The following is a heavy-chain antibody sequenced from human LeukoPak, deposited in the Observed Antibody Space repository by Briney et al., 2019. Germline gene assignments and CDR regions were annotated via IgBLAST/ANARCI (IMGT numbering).Heavy chain of an antibody. V-gene: IGHV4-39*01. CDR3: ARRAIAYSSFLYTGAFDP. J-gene: IGHJ5*02. CDR1: GDSVSSGGSYY. CDR2: FYYTGST. Sequence: SETLSLTCTVSGDSVSSGGSYYCAWIRQPPGKGLEWIGSFYYTGSTYYNPSLKSRVTVSVDTSKNQLCLEVSSVTAADTAVYYCARRAIAYSSFLYTGAFDPWGQGTLVTVSS. D-gene: IGHD6-6*01.